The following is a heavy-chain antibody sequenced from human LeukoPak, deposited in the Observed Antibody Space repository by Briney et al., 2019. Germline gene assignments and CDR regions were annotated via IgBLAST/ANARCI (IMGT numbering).Heavy chain of an antibody. CDR2: INHSGST. CDR1: GGSFSGYY. CDR3: ARVPRTKSRCDSSGYHYFDY. J-gene: IGHJ4*02. V-gene: IGHV4-34*01. Sequence: SETLSLTCAVYGGSFSGYYWSWIRQPPGKGLEWIGEINHSGSTNCNPSLKSRVTISVDTSKNQFFLKLSSVTAADTAVYYCARVPRTKSRCDSSGYHYFDYWGQGTLVTVSS. D-gene: IGHD3-22*01.